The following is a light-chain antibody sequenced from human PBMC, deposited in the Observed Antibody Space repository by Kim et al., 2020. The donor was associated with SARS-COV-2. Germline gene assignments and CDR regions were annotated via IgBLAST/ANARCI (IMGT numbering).Light chain of an antibody. CDR2: DAT. V-gene: IGKV3-15*01. CDR3: QQSNDWPPLT. Sequence: PGERATPACRASQTIKNKLVWYKQKPGQAPRVLIYDATTRATGAPARFIGSGAETDFTLTISSLQSEDFAVYYCQQSNDWPPLTFGQGTKVDIK. J-gene: IGKJ1*01. CDR1: QTIKNK.